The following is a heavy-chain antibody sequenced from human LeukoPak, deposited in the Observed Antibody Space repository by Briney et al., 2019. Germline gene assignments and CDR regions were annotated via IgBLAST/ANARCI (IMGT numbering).Heavy chain of an antibody. V-gene: IGHV4-59*08. CDR1: GGSISSYS. D-gene: IGHD6-13*01. CDR3: ARHTVDSSSWYLFDY. CDR2: IYYSGST. Sequence: SETLSLTCTVSGGSISSYSWSWIRQPPGKGLEWIGYIYYSGSTNYNPSLKSRVTISVDTPKNQFSLKVNSVTAADTAVYYCARHTVDSSSWYLFDYWGQGTLVTVSS. J-gene: IGHJ4*02.